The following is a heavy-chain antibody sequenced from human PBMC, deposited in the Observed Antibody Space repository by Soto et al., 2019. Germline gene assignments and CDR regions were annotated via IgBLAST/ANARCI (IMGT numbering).Heavy chain of an antibody. CDR3: ARPLRIRTTKKIDDAFDI. Sequence: SVKVSCKASGGTFSSYTISCVRQAPGQGLEWMGRIIPILGIANYAQKFQGRVTITADKSKNQFSLKLSSVTAADTAVYYCARPLRIRTTKKIDDAFDIWGQGTMVTVSS. J-gene: IGHJ3*02. CDR1: GGTFSSYT. V-gene: IGHV1-69*02. D-gene: IGHD1-1*01. CDR2: IIPILGIA.